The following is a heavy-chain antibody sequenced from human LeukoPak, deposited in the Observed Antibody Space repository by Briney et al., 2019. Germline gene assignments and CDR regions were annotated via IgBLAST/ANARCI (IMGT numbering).Heavy chain of an antibody. J-gene: IGHJ4*02. CDR1: GFTFSSFA. V-gene: IGHV3-23*01. CDR2: ISGSGTTT. Sequence: GGSLRLSCAASGFTFSSFAMSWVRQAPGKGLEWVSGISGSGTTTSYADSVKGRFTISRDNSKNTLYLQINSLRAEDTAVYYCAGSIAAAGTHDYWGQGTLVTVSS. CDR3: AGSIAAAGTHDY. D-gene: IGHD6-13*01.